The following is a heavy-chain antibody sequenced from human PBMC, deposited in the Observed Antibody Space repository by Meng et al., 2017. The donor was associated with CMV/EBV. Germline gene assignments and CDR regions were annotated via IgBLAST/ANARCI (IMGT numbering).Heavy chain of an antibody. Sequence: LTGSGPGLVKPPATLPLTFTVSGGSISSSSYYWGWIRQPPGKGLEGIGSIYYSGSTYYNPSLKSRVTISVDTSKNQFSLKLSSVTAADTAVYYCARVRGTFDYWGQGTLVTVSS. CDR3: ARVRGTFDY. CDR1: GGSISSSSYY. D-gene: IGHD3-16*01. V-gene: IGHV4-39*07. J-gene: IGHJ4*02. CDR2: IYYSGST.